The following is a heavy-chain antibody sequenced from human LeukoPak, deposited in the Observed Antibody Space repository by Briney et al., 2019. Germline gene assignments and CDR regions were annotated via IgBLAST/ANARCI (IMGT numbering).Heavy chain of an antibody. Sequence: PGGSQRLSCAASGFTFSSYSMNWVRQAPGKGLECISSISSYSTYIFYGDSVKGRFTVSRDNAKRLLYLQMNSLRVEDTAVYFCASDYMDVWGKGTTVTISS. CDR1: GFTFSSYS. V-gene: IGHV3-21*01. CDR2: ISSYSTYI. CDR3: ASDYMDV. J-gene: IGHJ6*03.